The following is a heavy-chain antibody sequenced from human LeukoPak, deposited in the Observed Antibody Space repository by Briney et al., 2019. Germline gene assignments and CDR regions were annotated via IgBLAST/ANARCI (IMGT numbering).Heavy chain of an antibody. CDR1: GYTFTSYG. V-gene: IGHV1-18*01. CDR2: ISAYNGNT. Sequence: ASVKVSCKASGYTFTSYGISWVRQAPGQGLEWMGWISAYNGNTNYAQKLQDRVTMTTDTSTSTAYMELRSLRSDDTAVYYCARIIVVVPAAREAADYWGQGTLVTVSS. J-gene: IGHJ4*02. CDR3: ARIIVVVPAAREAADY. D-gene: IGHD2-2*01.